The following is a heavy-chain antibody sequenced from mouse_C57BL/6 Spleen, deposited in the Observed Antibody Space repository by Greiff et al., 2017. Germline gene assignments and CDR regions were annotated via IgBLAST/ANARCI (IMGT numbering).Heavy chain of an antibody. J-gene: IGHJ3*01. CDR2: INPSSGYT. V-gene: IGHV1-7*01. CDR1: GYTFTSYW. CDR3: ARGYDGYYVAY. Sequence: VQRVESGAELAKPGASVKLSCKASGYTFTSYWMHWVKQRPGQGLEWIGYINPSSGYTKYNQKFKDKATLTADKSSSTAYMQLSSLTYEDSAVYYCARGYDGYYVAYWGQGTLVTVSA. D-gene: IGHD2-3*01.